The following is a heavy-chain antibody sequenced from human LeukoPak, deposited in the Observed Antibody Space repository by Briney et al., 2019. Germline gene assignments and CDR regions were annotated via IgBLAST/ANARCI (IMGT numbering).Heavy chain of an antibody. Sequence: ASVKVSCKASGYTFTSYDINWMRQATGQGLEWMGWMNPNSGNTGYAQKFQGRVTITRNTSISTAYMELSSLRSEDTAVYYCARGQRGRGGMTSENYYYYYMDVWGKGTTVTVSS. D-gene: IGHD4-11*01. CDR2: MNPNSGNT. J-gene: IGHJ6*03. CDR3: ARGQRGRGGMTSENYYYYYMDV. CDR1: GYTFTSYD. V-gene: IGHV1-8*03.